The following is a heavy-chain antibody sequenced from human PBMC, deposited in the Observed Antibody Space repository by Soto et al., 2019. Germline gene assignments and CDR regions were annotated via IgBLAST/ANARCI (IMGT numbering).Heavy chain of an antibody. CDR2: IYYSGST. CDR1: GGSISSYY. D-gene: IGHD3-10*01. J-gene: IGHJ4*02. Sequence: SETLSLTCTVSGGSISSYYWSWIRQPPGKGLEWIGYIYYSGSTNYNPSLKSRVTISVDTSKNQFSLKLSSVTAADTAVYYCARRTFSLGDFDYWGQGTLVTVSS. CDR3: ARRTFSLGDFDY. V-gene: IGHV4-59*08.